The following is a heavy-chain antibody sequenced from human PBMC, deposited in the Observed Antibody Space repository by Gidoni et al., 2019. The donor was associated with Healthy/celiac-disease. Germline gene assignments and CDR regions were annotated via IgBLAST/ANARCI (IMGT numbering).Heavy chain of an antibody. Sequence: QVQLVQSGAEVKKPGASVKVSCKASGYTFTSYGIRWVRQAPGQGLEWMGWISAYNGNTNYAQKLQGRVTMTTDTSTSPAYMELRSLGSDDTAVYYCARDRAPACPFDYWGQGTLVTVSS. CDR1: GYTFTSYG. CDR2: ISAYNGNT. D-gene: IGHD2-2*01. V-gene: IGHV1-18*01. J-gene: IGHJ4*02. CDR3: ARDRAPACPFDY.